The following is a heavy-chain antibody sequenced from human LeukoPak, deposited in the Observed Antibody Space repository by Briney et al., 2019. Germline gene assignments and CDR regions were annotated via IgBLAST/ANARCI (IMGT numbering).Heavy chain of an antibody. Sequence: GGSLRLSCAASGFTFSSYGMHWVRQAPGKGLELVAFLRYDGSNKYYADSVKGRFTISRDNSKNTLYLQMNSLTAEDTAVYYCAKDRIGQQYYYYMDVWGKGTTVTVSS. CDR2: LRYDGSNK. D-gene: IGHD6-13*01. V-gene: IGHV3-30*02. J-gene: IGHJ6*03. CDR3: AKDRIGQQYYYYMDV. CDR1: GFTFSSYG.